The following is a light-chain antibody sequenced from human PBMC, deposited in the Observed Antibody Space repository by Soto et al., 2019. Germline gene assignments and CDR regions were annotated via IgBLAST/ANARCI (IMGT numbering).Light chain of an antibody. CDR1: QSVDIRY. J-gene: IGKJ3*01. V-gene: IGKV3-20*01. Sequence: DIVLTQSPVTLSLSPGDRATLSCRASQSVDIRYLAWYQQRPGQAPRLLIYGASNRAAAIPGRFSGSGSGTDFTLTISRLEPEDFAVYYCHQYADAQGFIFGQGTKVDLK. CDR2: GAS. CDR3: HQYADAQGFI.